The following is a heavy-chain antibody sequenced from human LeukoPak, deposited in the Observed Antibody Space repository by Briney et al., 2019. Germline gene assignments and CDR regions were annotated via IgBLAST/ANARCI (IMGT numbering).Heavy chain of an antibody. J-gene: IGHJ4*02. V-gene: IGHV3-64*01. D-gene: IGHD6-19*01. CDR2: ISNNGGST. Sequence: GGSLRLSCAASGFTFTSYAMHWVRQAPGKGLEYVSTISNNGGSTFYSNSVQGRFTISRDNSKNTLYLQMGGLRTEDMAVYCCVRAGGNSAWPEADYWGQGTVLTASS. CDR1: GFTFTSYA. CDR3: VRAGGNSAWPEADY.